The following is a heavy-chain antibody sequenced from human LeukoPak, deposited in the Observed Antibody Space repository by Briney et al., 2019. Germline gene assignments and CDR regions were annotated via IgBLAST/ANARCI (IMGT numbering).Heavy chain of an antibody. CDR3: ARADWFGEYYFDY. J-gene: IGHJ4*02. D-gene: IGHD3-10*01. Sequence: KASETLSLTCTVSGGSISSYYRSWVRQPPGKGLEWIGYIYYSGSTNYNPSLKSRVTISVDTSKNQFSLKLSSVTAADTAVYYCARADWFGEYYFDYWGQGTLVTVSS. CDR2: IYYSGST. V-gene: IGHV4-59*01. CDR1: GGSISSYY.